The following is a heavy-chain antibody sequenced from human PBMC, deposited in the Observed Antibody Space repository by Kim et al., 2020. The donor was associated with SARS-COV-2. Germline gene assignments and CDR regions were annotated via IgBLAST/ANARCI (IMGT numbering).Heavy chain of an antibody. Sequence: GGSLRLSCTASGFTFSSYWMGWVRQAPGKGLECVANIKGDGSETEYVYSVKGRFTISRDNTRNSLYLQMNSLRADDSAVYYCTRWRWLQSEYDSWGPGTLVTVSS. CDR2: IKGDGSET. V-gene: IGHV3-7*01. D-gene: IGHD2-21*01. CDR3: TRWRWLQSEYDS. J-gene: IGHJ4*02. CDR1: GFTFSSYW.